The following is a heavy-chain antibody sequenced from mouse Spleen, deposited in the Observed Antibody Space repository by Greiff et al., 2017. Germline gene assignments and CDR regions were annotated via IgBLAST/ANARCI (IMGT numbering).Heavy chain of an antibody. CDR2: IDPETGGP. D-gene: IGHD2-2*01. CDR3: TRSPSTMLTPWFAY. V-gene: IGHV1-15*01. J-gene: IGHJ3*01. Sequence: VQLQQSGAELVRPGASVTLSCKASGYTFIDYEMHWVKQTPVHGLEWIGDIDPETGGPAYNEKFKGKAILTADKSSSTAYMELRSLTSEDSTVYYCTRSPSTMLTPWFAYWGQGTLVTVSA. CDR1: GYTFIDYE.